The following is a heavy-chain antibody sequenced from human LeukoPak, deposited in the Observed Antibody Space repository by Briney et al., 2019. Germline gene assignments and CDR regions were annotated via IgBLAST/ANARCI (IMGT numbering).Heavy chain of an antibody. J-gene: IGHJ4*02. CDR3: SRGRTSSQI. D-gene: IGHD2-2*01. CDR1: GFTLGDYA. CDR2: IRSKAYGGTT. V-gene: IGHV3-49*04. Sequence: PGRSLRLSCTASGFTLGDYAMTWVRQAPGKGLEWVGFIRSKAYGGTTEYAASVKGRFSISRDDSKSIAYLQMNSLKTEDTAVYYCSRGRTSSQIWGQGTLVTVSS.